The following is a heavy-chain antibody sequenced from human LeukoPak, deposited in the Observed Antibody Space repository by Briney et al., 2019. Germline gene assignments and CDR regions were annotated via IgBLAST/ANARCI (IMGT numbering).Heavy chain of an antibody. Sequence: ASVKVSCKASGYTFTSYGISWVRQAPGQGLEWMGWICAYNGNTNYAQKLQGRVTMTTDTSTSTAYMELRSLRSDDTAVYYCARTLVNHYYYYYGMDVWGQGTTVTVSS. CDR2: ICAYNGNT. V-gene: IGHV1-18*01. CDR1: GYTFTSYG. J-gene: IGHJ6*02. D-gene: IGHD3-9*01. CDR3: ARTLVNHYYYYYGMDV.